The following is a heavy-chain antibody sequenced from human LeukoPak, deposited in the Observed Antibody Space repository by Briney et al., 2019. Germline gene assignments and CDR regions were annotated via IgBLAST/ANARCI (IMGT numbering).Heavy chain of an antibody. CDR2: MNPNSGNT. D-gene: IGHD4-23*01. CDR1: GYTFTSYD. J-gene: IGHJ4*02. CDR3: ARGQDYGGNFDY. Sequence: ASVKVSCKASGYTFTSYDINWVRQATGQGLEWMGWMNPNSGNTGYAQKFQGRVTMTRNTSISTAYMELSSLRSEDTAVYYCARGQDYGGNFDYWGQGTLVTVSS. V-gene: IGHV1-8*01.